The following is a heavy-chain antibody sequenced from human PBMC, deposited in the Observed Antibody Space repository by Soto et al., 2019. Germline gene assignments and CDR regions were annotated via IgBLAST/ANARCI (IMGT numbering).Heavy chain of an antibody. CDR2: ISGSGGST. V-gene: IGHV3-23*01. D-gene: IGHD6-6*01. Sequence: EVQLLESGGGLVQPGGSLRLSCAASGFTFSSYAMSWVRQAPGKGLEWVSAISGSGGSTYYADSVKGRFTISRDNSKNTLYLQMTSLRAEDTAVYYCARPHEYSSSYYFDYWGQGTLVTVSS. J-gene: IGHJ4*02. CDR1: GFTFSSYA. CDR3: ARPHEYSSSYYFDY.